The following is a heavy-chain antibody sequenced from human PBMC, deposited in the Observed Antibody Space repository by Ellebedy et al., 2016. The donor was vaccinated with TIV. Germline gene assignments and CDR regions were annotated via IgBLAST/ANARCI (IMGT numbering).Heavy chain of an antibody. CDR1: GGAISGYF. J-gene: IGHJ4*02. CDR3: ARIDPWQPIDD. CDR2: IFSNENT. Sequence: MPGGSLRPSCTVPGGAISGYFWSWIRQPAGKGLERIRRIFSNENTNYHPSLRSRVTMSIDTSKNQFSLNLRTVTAAATAVYYCARIDPWQPIDDWGQGILVSVSS. V-gene: IGHV4-4*07. D-gene: IGHD1-14*01.